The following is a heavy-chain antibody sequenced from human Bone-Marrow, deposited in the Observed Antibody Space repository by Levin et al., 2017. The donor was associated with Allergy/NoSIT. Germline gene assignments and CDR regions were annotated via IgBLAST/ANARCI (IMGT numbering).Heavy chain of an antibody. CDR2: INPNSGGS. CDR1: GYTFTGYY. J-gene: IGHJ4*02. D-gene: IGHD6-13*01. Sequence: GESLKISCKASGYTFTGYYMHWVRQAPGQGLEWMGRINPNSGGSYSAQKFQGRVTMTRDTSISTAYMELSRLRSDDMAVYFCTTPTIVAAGPSFDYWGQGTLVTVSS. V-gene: IGHV1-2*06. CDR3: TTPTIVAAGPSFDY.